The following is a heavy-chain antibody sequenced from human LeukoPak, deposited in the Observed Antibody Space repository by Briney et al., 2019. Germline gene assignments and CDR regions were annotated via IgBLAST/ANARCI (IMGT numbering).Heavy chain of an antibody. D-gene: IGHD5-18*01. CDR1: GYTFTGYY. CDR3: ARDGSPGYSYGSGMDA. J-gene: IGHJ6*02. CDR2: INPNSGGT. V-gene: IGHV1-2*02. Sequence: ASVKVSCKASGYTFTGYYMHWVRQAPGQGLEWMGWINPNSGGTNYAQKFQGRVTMTRDTSISTAYMELSRLRSDDTAVYYCARDGSPGYSYGSGMDAWGQGTTVTVSS.